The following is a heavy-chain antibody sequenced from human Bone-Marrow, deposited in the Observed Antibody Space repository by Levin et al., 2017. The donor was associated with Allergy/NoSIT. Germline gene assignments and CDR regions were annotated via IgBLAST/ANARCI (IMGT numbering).Heavy chain of an antibody. CDR3: AKDPVGYYYGSGSP. V-gene: IGHV3-23*01. J-gene: IGHJ5*02. D-gene: IGHD3-10*01. CDR1: GFIFSNYA. CDR2: VNAGGGNT. Sequence: LSLTCAASGFIFSNYAMNWVRQAPGKGLEWVSSVNAGGGNTNYGDSVKGRFTISRDNSNNTLYLQMNSLRAEDTAVYYCAKDPVGYYYGSGSPWGQGTLVTVSS.